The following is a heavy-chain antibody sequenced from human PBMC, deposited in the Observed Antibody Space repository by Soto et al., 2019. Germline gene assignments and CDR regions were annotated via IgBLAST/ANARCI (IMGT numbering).Heavy chain of an antibody. CDR2: IYYSGST. J-gene: IGHJ4*02. V-gene: IGHV4-59*01. D-gene: IGHD5-18*01. CDR1: GGSISSFY. Sequence: PSETLSLTCTVSGGSISSFYWSWIRQPPGKGLEWIGYIYYSGSTNYNPSLKSRVTISVDTSKNQFSLKLSSVTAADTAVYYCASGYSHFGYWGQGTLVTVSS. CDR3: ASGYSHFGY.